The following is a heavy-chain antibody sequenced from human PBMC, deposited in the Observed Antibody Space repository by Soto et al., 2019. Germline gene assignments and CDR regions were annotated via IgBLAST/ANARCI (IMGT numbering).Heavy chain of an antibody. CDR2: RYDDGST. CDR1: GGSIRSSTYY. Sequence: PSETLSLTCTVSGGSIRSSTYYWGWIRQPPGKGLEWIVSRYDDGSTFYNPSLKSRVTISVDTSKNQFSLKLTSVTAADTALYYCARGIYVGSSGYYLDYWGQGILVTVPS. CDR3: ARGIYVGSSGYYLDY. J-gene: IGHJ4*02. D-gene: IGHD3-22*01. V-gene: IGHV4-39*01.